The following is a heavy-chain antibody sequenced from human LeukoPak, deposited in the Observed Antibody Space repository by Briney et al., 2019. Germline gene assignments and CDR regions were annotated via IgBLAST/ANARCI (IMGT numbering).Heavy chain of an antibody. V-gene: IGHV4-38-2*01. Sequence: PSETLSLTXAVSGYSISSGYYWGWIRQPPGKGLEWIGSIYHSGSTYYNPSLKSRVTISVDTSKNQFPLKLSSVTAADTAVYYCARMDRDDAFDIWGQGTMVTVSS. CDR1: GYSISSGYY. J-gene: IGHJ3*02. CDR2: IYHSGST. CDR3: ARMDRDDAFDI. D-gene: IGHD3/OR15-3a*01.